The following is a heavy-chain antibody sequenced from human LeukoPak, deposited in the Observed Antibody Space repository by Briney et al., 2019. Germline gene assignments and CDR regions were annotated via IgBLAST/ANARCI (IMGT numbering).Heavy chain of an antibody. Sequence: ASVNVSCKASGYTFTSYAMHWVRQAPGQRLEWMGWINAGNGNTKYSQKFQGRVTITADKSTSTAYMELSSLRSEDTAVYYCARDRYSGSYYGTLSYWGQGTLVTVSS. J-gene: IGHJ4*02. V-gene: IGHV1-3*01. D-gene: IGHD1-26*01. CDR3: ARDRYSGSYYGTLSY. CDR2: INAGNGNT. CDR1: GYTFTSYA.